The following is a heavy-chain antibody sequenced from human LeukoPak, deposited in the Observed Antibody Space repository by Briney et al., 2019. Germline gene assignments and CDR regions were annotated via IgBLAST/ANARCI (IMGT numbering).Heavy chain of an antibody. Sequence: ASVKVSCKASGYTFTGYYMHWVRQAPGQGLEWMGLINPNSGGTNYAQKFQGRVTMTRDTSISKAYMELSRLRSDDTAVYYCARFSIRFLEWLYGHNFDYWGQGTLVTVSS. CDR1: GYTFTGYY. J-gene: IGHJ4*02. V-gene: IGHV1-2*02. CDR3: ARFSIRFLEWLYGHNFDY. D-gene: IGHD3-3*01. CDR2: INPNSGGT.